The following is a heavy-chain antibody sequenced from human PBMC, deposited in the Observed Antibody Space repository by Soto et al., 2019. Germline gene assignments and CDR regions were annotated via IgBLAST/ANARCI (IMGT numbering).Heavy chain of an antibody. Sequence: PGGSLRLSCAASGFTFSSYAMSWVRQAPGKGLEWVSAISGSGGSTYYADSVKGRFTISRDNSKNTLYLQMNSLRAEDTAVYYSAKGDYYDSSGPGNWVDPWGQGTLVTVSS. CDR1: GFTFSSYA. J-gene: IGHJ5*02. CDR3: AKGDYYDSSGPGNWVDP. D-gene: IGHD3-22*01. V-gene: IGHV3-23*01. CDR2: ISGSGGST.